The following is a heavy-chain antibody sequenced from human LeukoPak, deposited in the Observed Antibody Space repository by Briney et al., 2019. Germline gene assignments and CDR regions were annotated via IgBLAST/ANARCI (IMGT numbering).Heavy chain of an antibody. Sequence: SQTLSLTCTVSGGSISSGSYYWSWIRQPAGKGLEWIGSIYYSGSTYYNPSLKSRVTISVDTSKNQFSLKLSSVTAADTAVYYCARHFLYNGYWGQGTLVTVSS. CDR3: ARHFLYNGY. V-gene: IGHV4-30-2*03. CDR1: GGSISSGSYY. J-gene: IGHJ4*02. CDR2: IYYSGST. D-gene: IGHD1-14*01.